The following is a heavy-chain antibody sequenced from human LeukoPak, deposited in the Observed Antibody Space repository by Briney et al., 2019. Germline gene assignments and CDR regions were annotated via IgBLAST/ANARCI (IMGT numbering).Heavy chain of an antibody. CDR2: IRYDGSNK. V-gene: IGHV3-30*02. CDR3: AKSEAAGTTFWYFDY. D-gene: IGHD6-13*01. CDR1: GFTFSSYG. Sequence: GGSLRLSCAASGFTFSSYGMHWVRQAPGKGLEWVAFIRYDGSNKYYADSVMGRFTISRDNSKNTLYQQMNSLRAEDTAVYYCAKSEAAGTTFWYFDYWGQGTLVTVSS. J-gene: IGHJ4*02.